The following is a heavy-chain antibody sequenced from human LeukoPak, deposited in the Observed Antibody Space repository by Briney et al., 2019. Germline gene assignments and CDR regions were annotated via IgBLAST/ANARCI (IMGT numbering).Heavy chain of an antibody. Sequence: ASVKVSCKASGYTFTSYGISWVRQAPGQGLEWMGWISAYNGNTNYAQKLQGRVTMTTDTSTSTAYMELRSLRSDDTAVYYCARDSPARLGKMTTVTALDYWGQGTLVTVSS. CDR1: GYTFTSYG. V-gene: IGHV1-18*01. D-gene: IGHD4-17*01. CDR2: ISAYNGNT. CDR3: ARDSPARLGKMTTVTALDY. J-gene: IGHJ4*02.